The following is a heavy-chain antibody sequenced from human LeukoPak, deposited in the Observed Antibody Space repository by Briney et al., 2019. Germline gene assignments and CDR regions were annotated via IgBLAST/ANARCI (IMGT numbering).Heavy chain of an antibody. J-gene: IGHJ5*02. CDR2: IYTSGST. CDR3: AREWAKGRVVVAARFDP. CDR1: GVSISSGSYY. Sequence: SQTLSLTCTVSGVSISSGSYYWSWIRQPAGKGLEWIGRIYTSGSTNYNPSLRSRVTISVDTSKNQFSLKLSSVTAADTAVYYCAREWAKGRVVVAARFDPWGQGTLVTVSS. D-gene: IGHD2-15*01. V-gene: IGHV4-61*02.